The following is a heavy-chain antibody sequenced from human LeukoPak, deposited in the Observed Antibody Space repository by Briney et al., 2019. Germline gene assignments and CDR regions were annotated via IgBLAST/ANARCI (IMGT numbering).Heavy chain of an antibody. CDR3: AKDMAAFYYYMDV. Sequence: GRSLRLSCAASGFTFDDYAMHWVRQAPGKGLEWVSGISWNSGSIGYADSVKGRFTISRDNAKNSLYLQMNSLRAEDTALYYCAKDMAAFYYYMDVWAKGPRSPSP. J-gene: IGHJ6*03. D-gene: IGHD2-15*01. V-gene: IGHV3-9*01. CDR2: ISWNSGSI. CDR1: GFTFDDYA.